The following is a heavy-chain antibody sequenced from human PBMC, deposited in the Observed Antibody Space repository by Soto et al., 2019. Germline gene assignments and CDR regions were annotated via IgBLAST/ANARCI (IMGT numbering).Heavy chain of an antibody. CDR1: GFTFSSDW. Sequence: GGSLSLSCATSGFTFSSDWMNWVRQAPGEGLEWVASIRQDGSEQYYVDSVKGRFTISRDNAKNSLYLQMNSLRAEDTAVYYCTRYPPRSIAVAGSGAFDIWGQGTMVTVSS. D-gene: IGHD6-19*01. V-gene: IGHV3-7*01. CDR3: TRYPPRSIAVAGSGAFDI. CDR2: IRQDGSEQ. J-gene: IGHJ3*02.